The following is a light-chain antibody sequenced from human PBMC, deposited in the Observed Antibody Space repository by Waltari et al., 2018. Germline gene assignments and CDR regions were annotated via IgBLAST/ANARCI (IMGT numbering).Light chain of an antibody. J-gene: IGLJ1*01. CDR2: GVT. CDR1: NTDVGGFNY. CDR3: SSYTFFSTYV. V-gene: IGLV2-14*03. Sequence: QSALTQPASVSGSPGQSITISCIGTNTDVGGFNYVSWYQQHPGKVPKLLIYGVTKRPSGVSNRCSGSKSGNSASLTISGLQAEDEADYYCSSYTFFSTYVFGAGTKVTVL.